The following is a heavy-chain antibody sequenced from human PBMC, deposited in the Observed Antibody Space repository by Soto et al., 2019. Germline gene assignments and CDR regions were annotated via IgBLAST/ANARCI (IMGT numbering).Heavy chain of an antibody. D-gene: IGHD3-9*01. CDR2: ISSSGSTI. CDR3: ARDDYDIMTGYSKPYYFDY. CDR1: GFTFSSYG. Sequence: PGGSLRLSCAASGFTFSSYGMHWVRQAPGKGLEWVSYISSSGSTIYYADSVKGRFTISRDNAKNSLYLQMNSLRAEDTAVYYCARDDYDIMTGYSKPYYFDYWGQGTLVTVSS. V-gene: IGHV3-48*04. J-gene: IGHJ4*02.